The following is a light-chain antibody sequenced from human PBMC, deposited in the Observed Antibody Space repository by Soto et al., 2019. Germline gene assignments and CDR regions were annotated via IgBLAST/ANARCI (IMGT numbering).Light chain of an antibody. J-gene: IGKJ1*01. V-gene: IGKV3-20*01. Sequence: EIVLTQSPGTLSLSPGESATLSCRASQSVSSTYVAWYQQRPGQAPRLVIYGAFNRANDIPDRFSGRGSGTDFTLTIRRLEPEDFAIYYCQHYSASPAWTFGQGTRVEIK. CDR3: QHYSASPAWT. CDR2: GAF. CDR1: QSVSSTY.